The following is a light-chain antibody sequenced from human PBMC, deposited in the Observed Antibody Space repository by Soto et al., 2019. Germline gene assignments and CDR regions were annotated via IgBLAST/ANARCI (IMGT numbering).Light chain of an antibody. Sequence: QSVLTQPPSVSGSPGQSVTISCTGTSSDIGGYNYVSWYQQLPGKAPKLMIYDVSKRPSGVPDRFSGSNSGNTASLTISGPQAEDEAYYFCCSYAGTTHVFGTGTKLTVL. CDR2: DVS. CDR3: CSYAGTTHV. CDR1: SSDIGGYNY. V-gene: IGLV2-11*01. J-gene: IGLJ1*01.